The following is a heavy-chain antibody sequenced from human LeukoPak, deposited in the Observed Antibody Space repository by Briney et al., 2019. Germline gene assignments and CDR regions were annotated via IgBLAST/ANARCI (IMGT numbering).Heavy chain of an antibody. D-gene: IGHD4-11*01. CDR3: ATSPTTNHYSNYGDNWFDP. CDR1: GYTLTELS. V-gene: IGHV1-24*01. J-gene: IGHJ5*02. CDR2: FDPEDGET. Sequence: ASVKVSCKVSGYTLTELSMHWVRQAPGKGLEWMGGFDPEDGETIYAQKFQGRVTMTEDTSTDTAYMELSSLRSEDTAVYYCATSPTTNHYSNYGDNWFDPWGQGTLVTVSS.